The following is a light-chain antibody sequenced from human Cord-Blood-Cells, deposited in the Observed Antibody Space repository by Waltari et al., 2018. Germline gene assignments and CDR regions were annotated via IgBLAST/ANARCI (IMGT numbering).Light chain of an antibody. Sequence: QSALTQPASVSGSPGQSITTSCTGTSIDVGSYNLVSWYQQHPSKAPKLMLYEGSKRPSGISNRYSGSKSGNTASLTISGLQAEDEADYYCCSYAGSSTYVFGTGTKVTVL. CDR2: EGS. CDR1: SIDVGSYNL. CDR3: CSYAGSSTYV. J-gene: IGLJ1*01. V-gene: IGLV2-23*01.